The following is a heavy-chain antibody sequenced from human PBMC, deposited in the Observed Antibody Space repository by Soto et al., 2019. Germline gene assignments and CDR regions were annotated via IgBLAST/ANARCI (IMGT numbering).Heavy chain of an antibody. CDR3: ARFDCGGDCYSGSAFDI. V-gene: IGHV1-18*01. D-gene: IGHD2-21*02. CDR2: ISAYNGNT. CDR1: GYTFTSYG. Sequence: QVQLVQSGAEVKKPGASVKVSCKASGYTFTSYGISWVRQAPGQGLEWMGWISAYNGNTNYAQKLQGRVTMTTDTSTSTAYMELRSLKSDDTAVYYCARFDCGGDCYSGSAFDIWGQGTMVTVSS. J-gene: IGHJ3*02.